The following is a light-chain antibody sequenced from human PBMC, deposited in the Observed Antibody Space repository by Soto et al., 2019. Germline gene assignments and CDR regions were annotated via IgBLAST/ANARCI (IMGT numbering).Light chain of an antibody. V-gene: IGKV3-15*01. CDR2: GAS. Sequence: ETLMTHSPATLCGAGRERATLCSRASQSVSSNLAWYQQKPGQAPRLLIYGASTRATGIPARFSGSVSGTELTPTISTLQSEDCAVYCCQQYNTWPVTFGEGTKVDIK. CDR3: QQYNTWPVT. J-gene: IGKJ1*01. CDR1: QSVSSN.